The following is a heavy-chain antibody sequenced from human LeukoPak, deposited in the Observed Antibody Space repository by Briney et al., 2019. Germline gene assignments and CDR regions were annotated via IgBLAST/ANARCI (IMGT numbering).Heavy chain of an antibody. J-gene: IGHJ4*02. D-gene: IGHD6-19*01. CDR3: ARGRYLWLATDFDY. Sequence: SETLSLTCAVYSGSFSGYYWSWIRQPPGKGLEWIGEINHSGSTNYNPSLKSRVTISVDTSKNQFSLKLSSVTAADTAAYYCARGRYLWLATDFDYWGQGTLVTVSS. CDR2: INHSGST. CDR1: SGSFSGYY. V-gene: IGHV4-34*01.